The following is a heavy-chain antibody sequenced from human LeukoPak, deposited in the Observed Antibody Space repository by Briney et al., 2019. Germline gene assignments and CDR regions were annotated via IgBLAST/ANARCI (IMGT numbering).Heavy chain of an antibody. J-gene: IGHJ6*02. D-gene: IGHD6-6*01. CDR1: DGSLSNYY. CDR3: ARYSSSSGRSFYYYGMDV. V-gene: IGHV4-59*01. Sequence: PETLSLTCTVSDGSLSNYYWSWIRQPPAKGLEWIGYIFYSGSTNYNPSLKSRVTISVDTSKNQFSLKLSSVTAADTAVYYCARYSSSSGRSFYYYGMDVWGQGTTVTVSS. CDR2: IFYSGST.